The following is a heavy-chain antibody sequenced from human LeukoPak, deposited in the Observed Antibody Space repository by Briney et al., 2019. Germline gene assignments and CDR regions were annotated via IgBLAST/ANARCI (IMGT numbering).Heavy chain of an antibody. D-gene: IGHD2-21*01. CDR2: IYNTGGT. Sequence: TGGSLRLSCEASGFTVSRNYMNWVRQAPGKGLEWVSLIYNTGGTYYADSVKGRFTISRDKSKNTLFLQLNSLRGDDTAVYYCAAEGDTDDAFDTWGQGTMVTVSS. CDR1: GFTVSRNY. V-gene: IGHV3-53*01. CDR3: AAEGDTDDAFDT. J-gene: IGHJ3*02.